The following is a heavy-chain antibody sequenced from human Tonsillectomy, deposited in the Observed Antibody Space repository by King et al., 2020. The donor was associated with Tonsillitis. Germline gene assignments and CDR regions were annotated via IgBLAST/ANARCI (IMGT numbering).Heavy chain of an antibody. CDR3: ARDPGWASGWPFDY. J-gene: IGHJ4*02. CDR2: ISSNIDYI. Sequence: VQLVESGGGLVKPGGSLRLSCAASGFTFSSYNMNWVRQTPGEGLEWVSYISSNIDYIYYADSVKGRFTISRDNAKNSLYLQMTSLRAEDMAVYYCARDPGWASGWPFDYWGQGTLVTVSS. V-gene: IGHV3-21*01. CDR1: GFTFSSYN. D-gene: IGHD6-19*01.